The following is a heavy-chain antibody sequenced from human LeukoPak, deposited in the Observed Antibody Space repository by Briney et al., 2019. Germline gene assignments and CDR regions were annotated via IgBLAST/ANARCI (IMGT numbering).Heavy chain of an antibody. D-gene: IGHD3-3*01. CDR3: AREGGFYRPLDY. Sequence: NASETLSLTCAVYGGSFSGYYWSWIRQPPGKGLEWIGEINHSGSTNYNPSLKSRVTISVDTSKNQFSLKLTSVTAADTAVYYCAREGGFYRPLDYSGQGTLVTVSS. V-gene: IGHV4-34*01. J-gene: IGHJ4*02. CDR1: GGSFSGYY. CDR2: INHSGST.